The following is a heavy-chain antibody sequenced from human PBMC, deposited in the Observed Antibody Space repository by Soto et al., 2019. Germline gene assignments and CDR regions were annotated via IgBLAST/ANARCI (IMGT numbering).Heavy chain of an antibody. V-gene: IGHV3-23*01. CDR2: ISGSGGST. J-gene: IGHJ4*02. CDR1: GLTFSSYA. CDR3: AKSPLYDILTGPFDY. Sequence: GGSLRLSCAASGLTFSSYAISWVRQAPGKGLEWVSAISGSGGSTYYADSVKGRFTISRDNSKNTLYLQMNSLRAEDTAVYYCAKSPLYDILTGPFDYWGQGTLVTVSS. D-gene: IGHD3-9*01.